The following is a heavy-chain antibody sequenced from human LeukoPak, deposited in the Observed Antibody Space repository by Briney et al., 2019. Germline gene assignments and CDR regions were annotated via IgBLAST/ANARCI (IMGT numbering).Heavy chain of an antibody. V-gene: IGHV4-4*02. CDR3: ARDRRSESSYYYDSSVKRPVYGIAG. J-gene: IGHJ6*02. CDR1: GGSISSSNR. CDR2: IYYSGST. D-gene: IGHD3-22*01. Sequence: PSETLSLTCAVSGGSISSSNRWSGVRQPPGKGLEWIGYIYYSGSTYYNPSLKSRVTISVDTSKNQFSLKLSSVTASDTAVYYCARDRRSESSYYYDSSVKRPVYGIAGWSPGSTVTVSS.